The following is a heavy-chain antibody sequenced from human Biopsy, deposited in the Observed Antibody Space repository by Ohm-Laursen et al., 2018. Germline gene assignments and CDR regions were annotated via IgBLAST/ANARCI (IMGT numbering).Heavy chain of an antibody. CDR1: GYTFTSYA. D-gene: IGHD1-1*01. Sequence: ASVKVSCKASGYTFTSYAISWVRQAPGQGLEWMGWSSGYNGKTIYAQNLQGRVTMTADTSTSTAYMEVTSLRSDDTAVYYCARAKLEPVYYYYGMDVWGQGTTVTVSS. CDR2: SSGYNGKT. J-gene: IGHJ6*02. V-gene: IGHV1-18*01. CDR3: ARAKLEPVYYYYGMDV.